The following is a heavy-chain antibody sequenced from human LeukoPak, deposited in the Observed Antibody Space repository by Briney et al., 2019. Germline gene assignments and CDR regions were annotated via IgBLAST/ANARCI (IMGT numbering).Heavy chain of an antibody. V-gene: IGHV4-34*01. D-gene: IGHD1-26*01. CDR2: INHSGST. CDR1: VGSFSGYY. J-gene: IGHJ4*02. Sequence: TSETLSLTCAVYVGSFSGYYWNWIRQTPGKGLEWIGEINHSGSTNYNPSLKSRVTISLGTSKNQFSLRLSSVTAADTAVYYCTYSGSNYPDYWGQGTLVIVSS. CDR3: TYSGSNYPDY.